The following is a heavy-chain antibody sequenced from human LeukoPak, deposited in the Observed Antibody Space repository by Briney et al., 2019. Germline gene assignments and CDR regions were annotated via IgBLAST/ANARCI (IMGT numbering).Heavy chain of an antibody. CDR1: GFTFSSYA. D-gene: IGHD5-24*01. J-gene: IGHJ1*01. CDR3: ARDGYNRAVVFQH. V-gene: IGHV3-30*14. Sequence: PGRSLRLSCAASGFTFSSYAMHWVRQAPGKGLEWVAVISYDGSNKYYADSVKGRFTISRDNSKNTLYLQMNSLRAEDTAVYYCARDGYNRAVVFQHWGQGTLVTVSS. CDR2: ISYDGSNK.